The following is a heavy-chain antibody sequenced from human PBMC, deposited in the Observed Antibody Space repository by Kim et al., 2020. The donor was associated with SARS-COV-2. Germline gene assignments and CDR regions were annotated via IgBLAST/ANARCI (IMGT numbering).Heavy chain of an antibody. CDR1: GFTFSSYA. CDR2: ISYDGSNK. D-gene: IGHD6-19*01. CDR3: ARDRHSTGWFYSGYYYYYVMDV. J-gene: IGHJ6*02. Sequence: GGSLRLSCAASGFTFSSYAMHWVRQAPGKGLEWVAVISYDGSNKYYADSVKGRFTISRDNSKNTLYLQMNSLRAEDTAVYYCARDRHSTGWFYSGYYYYYVMDVWGQGTTVSVS. V-gene: IGHV3-30-3*01.